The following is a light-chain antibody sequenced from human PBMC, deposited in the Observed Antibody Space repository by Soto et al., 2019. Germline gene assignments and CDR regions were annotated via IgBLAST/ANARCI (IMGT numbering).Light chain of an antibody. CDR3: QQYNNWRET. CDR1: QSVSSN. J-gene: IGKJ1*01. CDR2: GAS. V-gene: IGKV3-15*01. Sequence: EIVMTQSPATLSVSPGERATLSCRASQSVSSNLAWYQQKPGQAPRLLIYGASTRATGIPARSSGSGSGTDFTLTISSLQSEDFAVYYCQQYNNWRETFGQGTKVEIK.